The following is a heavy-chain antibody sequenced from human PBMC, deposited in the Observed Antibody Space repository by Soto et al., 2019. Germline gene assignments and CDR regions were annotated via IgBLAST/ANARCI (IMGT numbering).Heavy chain of an antibody. CDR3: ARDGVLGFLKCILPRRSDAYNI. D-gene: IGHD3-3*01. CDR2: ISYDGSNK. V-gene: IGHV3-30-3*01. J-gene: IGHJ3*02. Sequence: PGGSLTFSCAASGFTCSSYAMHWVRQAPGKGVEWVAVISYDGSNKYCADSVKGRLTISRDNSKSTLYLQMNSLRAEDTAVSYCARDGVLGFLKCILPRRSDAYNIWGQGTMDNDS. CDR1: GFTCSSYA.